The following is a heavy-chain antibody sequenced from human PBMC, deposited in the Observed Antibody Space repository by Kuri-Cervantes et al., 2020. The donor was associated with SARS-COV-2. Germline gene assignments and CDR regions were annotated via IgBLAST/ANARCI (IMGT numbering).Heavy chain of an antibody. D-gene: IGHD6-19*01. CDR1: GYTFSNYW. CDR3: ARRYSTGWYNFDY. Sequence: GESLKISCKGSGYTFSNYWIAWVRQMPGKGLEWMGIIYPDDSDIRYSPSFQGQVTISADKSSSTAYLQWSSLKASDTAMYSCARRYSTGWYNFDYWGQGTLVTVSS. J-gene: IGHJ4*02. V-gene: IGHV5-51*01. CDR2: IYPDDSDI.